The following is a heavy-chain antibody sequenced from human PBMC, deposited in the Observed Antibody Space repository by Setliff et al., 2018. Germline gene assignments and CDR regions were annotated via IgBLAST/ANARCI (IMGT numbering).Heavy chain of an antibody. J-gene: IGHJ4*02. CDR3: ARESRYYYDNLGTLDY. D-gene: IGHD3-22*01. V-gene: IGHV4-30-4*08. Sequence: SETLSLTCAVYGGSFSGYYWSWIRQPPGKCLEWIGYIYSSGSTYYNPSLKSRVSISVDTSKNQFSLKLSSVTAADTAVYYCARESRYYYDNLGTLDYWGQGTLVTVSS. CDR2: IYSSGST. CDR1: GGSFSGYY.